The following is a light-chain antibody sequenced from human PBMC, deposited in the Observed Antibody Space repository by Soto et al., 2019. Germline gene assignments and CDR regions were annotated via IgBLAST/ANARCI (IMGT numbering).Light chain of an antibody. V-gene: IGKV3-20*01. Sequence: EIVLTQSPGTLSLSPGERATLSCRASQSVGRNYLAWYQQKPGQAPRLLIYGASSRATGIPDRFSGSGSGTDFPLTLSRLEPEDFAVDYCQQYASSPRTFGGATKVEIK. CDR2: GAS. J-gene: IGKJ4*01. CDR3: QQYASSPRT. CDR1: QSVGRNY.